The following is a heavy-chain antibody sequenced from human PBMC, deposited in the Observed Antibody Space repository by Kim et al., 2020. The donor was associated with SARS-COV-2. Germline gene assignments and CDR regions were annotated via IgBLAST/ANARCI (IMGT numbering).Heavy chain of an antibody. Sequence: GGSLRLSCAASGFTVSSNDMRWVRQAPGRGLEWVSVIYSGAYTHYADSVKGRFTISRDNSKNTLYLQMNSLRAEDTAVYYCARDGGYYFDSWGQGTLVTVSS. CDR1: GFTVSSND. CDR3: ARDGGYYFDS. CDR2: IYSGAYT. V-gene: IGHV3-53*01. J-gene: IGHJ4*02. D-gene: IGHD3-16*01.